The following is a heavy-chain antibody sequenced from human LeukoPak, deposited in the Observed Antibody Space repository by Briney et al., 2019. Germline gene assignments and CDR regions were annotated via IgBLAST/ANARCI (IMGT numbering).Heavy chain of an antibody. Sequence: GGSLRLSCAASGFTFSSYAMSWVRQAPGKGLEWVSAISGSGGSTYYADSVKGRFTISRDNSKNTLYLQMNSLRAEDTAVYYCAKAPVTTYYDFWSGYFNFDYWGQGTLVTVSS. J-gene: IGHJ4*02. CDR1: GFTFSSYA. CDR3: AKAPVTTYYDFWSGYFNFDY. D-gene: IGHD3-3*01. CDR2: ISGSGGST. V-gene: IGHV3-23*01.